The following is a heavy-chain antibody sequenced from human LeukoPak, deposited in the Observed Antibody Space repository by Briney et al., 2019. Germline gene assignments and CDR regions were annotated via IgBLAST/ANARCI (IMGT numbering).Heavy chain of an antibody. D-gene: IGHD3-10*01. Sequence: PSETLSLTCTVSGGSISSSSYYLGWIRQPPGKGLEWIGSIYYSGSTYYNPSLKSRVTISVDTSKNQFSLKLSSVTAADTAVYYCARTMVRGVFDYWGQGTLVTVSS. J-gene: IGHJ4*02. CDR3: ARTMVRGVFDY. V-gene: IGHV4-39*01. CDR2: IYYSGST. CDR1: GGSISSSSYY.